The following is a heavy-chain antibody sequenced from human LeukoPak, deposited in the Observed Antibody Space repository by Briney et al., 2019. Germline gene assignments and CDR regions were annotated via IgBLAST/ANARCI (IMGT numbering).Heavy chain of an antibody. V-gene: IGHV4-61*02. D-gene: IGHD4-17*01. J-gene: IGHJ3*02. Sequence: SETLSLTCTVSGGSISSGSYYWSWTRQPAGKGLEWIGRIYTSGSTNYNPSLKSRVTISVDTSKNQFSLKLSSVTAADTAVYYCAREDYANAFDIWGQGTMVTVSS. CDR2: IYTSGST. CDR3: AREDYANAFDI. CDR1: GGSISSGSYY.